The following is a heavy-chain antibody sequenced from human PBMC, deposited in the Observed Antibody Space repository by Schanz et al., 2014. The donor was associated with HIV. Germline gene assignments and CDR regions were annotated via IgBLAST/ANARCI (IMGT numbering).Heavy chain of an antibody. V-gene: IGHV3-23*01. CDR2: ISGGGGKT. CDR1: GFLFSSYG. Sequence: EVQLLESGGGLVQPGGSLRLSCAASGFLFSSYGMSWVRQAPGKGLEGVSIISGGGGKTYYADSVKGRFTISRDSSKNTVYLQMNSLRAGDTAVYYCAKGQRGMVRGDIDYWGQGTLVTVSS. D-gene: IGHD3-10*01. J-gene: IGHJ4*02. CDR3: AKGQRGMVRGDIDY.